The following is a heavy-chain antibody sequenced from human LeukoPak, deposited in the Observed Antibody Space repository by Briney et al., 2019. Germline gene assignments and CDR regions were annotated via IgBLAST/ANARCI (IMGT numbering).Heavy chain of an antibody. CDR2: INHSGST. Sequence: SETLSLTCAVYGGSSRGYNWSGIRQPPGRGLEWMGEINHSGSTNYNPSLKSRVTISVDTSKNQFSLKLSSVTAADTAVYYCARGLLKIAVAGHKDYWGQGTLVTVSS. V-gene: IGHV4-34*01. CDR3: ARGLLKIAVAGHKDY. D-gene: IGHD6-19*01. J-gene: IGHJ4*02. CDR1: GGSSRGYN.